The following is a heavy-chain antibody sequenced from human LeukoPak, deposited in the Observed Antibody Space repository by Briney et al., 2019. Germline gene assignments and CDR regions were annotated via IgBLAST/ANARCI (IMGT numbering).Heavy chain of an antibody. Sequence: SETLPLTCAVYGGSFSGYYWSWIRQPPGKGLEWIGEINHSGSTNYNPSLKSRVTISVDTSKNQFSLKLSSVTAADTAVYYCAREGGAVADNNYYYYYGMDVWGQGTTVTVSS. CDR2: INHSGST. D-gene: IGHD6-19*01. CDR3: AREGGAVADNNYYYYYGMDV. CDR1: GGSFSGYY. V-gene: IGHV4-34*01. J-gene: IGHJ6*02.